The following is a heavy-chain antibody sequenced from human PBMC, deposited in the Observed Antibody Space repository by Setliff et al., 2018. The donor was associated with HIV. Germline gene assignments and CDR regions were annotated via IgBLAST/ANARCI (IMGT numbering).Heavy chain of an antibody. CDR3: ARIFGDQGYYYGMDV. CDR2: IYYSGST. D-gene: IGHD3-3*01. CDR1: GGSISSYY. J-gene: IGHJ6*02. Sequence: SETLSLTCTVSGGSISSYYWSWIRQPAGKGLEWIGRIYYSGSTNYNPSLQSRVTISVDTSKNQFSLKLSSVIAADTAVYYCARIFGDQGYYYGMDVWGQGTTVTVSS. V-gene: IGHV4-4*07.